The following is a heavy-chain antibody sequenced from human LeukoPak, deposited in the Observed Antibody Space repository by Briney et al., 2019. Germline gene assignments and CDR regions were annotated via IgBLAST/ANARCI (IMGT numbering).Heavy chain of an antibody. CDR3: TSDVDTAMAEEGVDY. J-gene: IGHJ4*02. CDR1: GFTFGDYA. D-gene: IGHD5-18*01. Sequence: PGGSLRLSCTASGFTFGDYAMSWFRQAPGKGLEWVGFIRSKAYGGTTEYTASVKGRFTISRDDSKSIAYLQMNSLKTEDTAVYYCTSDVDTAMAEEGVDYWGQGTLVTVSS. CDR2: IRSKAYGGTT. V-gene: IGHV3-49*01.